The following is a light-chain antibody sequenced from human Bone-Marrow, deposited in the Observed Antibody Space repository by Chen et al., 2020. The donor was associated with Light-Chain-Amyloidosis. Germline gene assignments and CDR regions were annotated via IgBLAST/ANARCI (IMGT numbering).Light chain of an antibody. J-gene: IGKJ4*01. CDR2: GSS. Sequence: EIVLTQSPGTLSLSPGEGANLSCRASQTISSNYLTWYQQKFGQAPRLLIYGSSSRATGIPDRYTGSGSETDFTLTINRRAPEDYAMYYCQQYGTSPLTFGGGTKVEIK. CDR1: QTISSNY. V-gene: IGKV3-20*01. CDR3: QQYGTSPLT.